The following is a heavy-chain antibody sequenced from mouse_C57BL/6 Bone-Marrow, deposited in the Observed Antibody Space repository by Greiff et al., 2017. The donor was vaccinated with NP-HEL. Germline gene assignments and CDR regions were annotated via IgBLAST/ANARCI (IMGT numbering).Heavy chain of an antibody. CDR2: IDPENGDT. D-gene: IGHD1-1*01. J-gene: IGHJ4*01. Sequence: DVKLQESGAELVRPGASVKLSCTASGFNIKDDYMHWVKQRPDQGLEWIGWIDPENGDTEYASKFQGKATITADTSSNTAYLQLSSLTSEDTAVYYCTTLLLGYAMDYWGQGTSVTVSS. V-gene: IGHV14-4*01. CDR3: TTLLLGYAMDY. CDR1: GFNIKDDY.